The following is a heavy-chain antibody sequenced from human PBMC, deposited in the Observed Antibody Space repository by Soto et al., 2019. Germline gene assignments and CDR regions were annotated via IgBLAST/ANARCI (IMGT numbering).Heavy chain of an antibody. Sequence: GASVKVSCKASGYTFTSYDINWVRQATGQGLEWMGWMNPNSGNTGYAQKFQGRVTVTRNTSISTAYMELSSLRSEDTAVYYCAREVALGGAARDKPYYYYGMDVWGQGTTVTVSS. D-gene: IGHD6-6*01. CDR2: MNPNSGNT. CDR3: AREVALGGAARDKPYYYYGMDV. J-gene: IGHJ6*02. CDR1: GYTFTSYD. V-gene: IGHV1-8*01.